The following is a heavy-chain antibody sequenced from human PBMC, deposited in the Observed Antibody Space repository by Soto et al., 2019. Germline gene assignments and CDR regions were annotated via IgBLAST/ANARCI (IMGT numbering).Heavy chain of an antibody. CDR3: TPVKPDY. D-gene: IGHD3-22*01. V-gene: IGHV3-73*02. CDR1: GFTFSGSD. Sequence: EVQLVESGGGLVQPGGSLKLSCAASGFTFSGSDMHWVRQASGKGLEWVGRIRSKANSYATAYAASVKGRFTISRDDSKNTAYLQMNSLKTEDTAVYYCTPVKPDYWGQGTLVTVSS. J-gene: IGHJ4*02. CDR2: IRSKANSYAT.